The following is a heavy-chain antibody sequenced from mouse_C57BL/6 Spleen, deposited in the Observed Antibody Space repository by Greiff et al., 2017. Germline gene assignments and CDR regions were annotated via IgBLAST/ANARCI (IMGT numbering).Heavy chain of an antibody. CDR3: ARGDYFDY. CDR2: IYPGDGDT. J-gene: IGHJ2*01. CDR1: GYAFSSSW. Sequence: QVQLQQSGPELVKPGASVKISCKASGYAFSSSWMNWVKQRPGKGLEWIGRIYPGDGDTNYNGKFKGKATLTADKSSSTAYMHLSSLTSEDSAVYFCARGDYFDYWGQGTTLTVSS. V-gene: IGHV1-82*01.